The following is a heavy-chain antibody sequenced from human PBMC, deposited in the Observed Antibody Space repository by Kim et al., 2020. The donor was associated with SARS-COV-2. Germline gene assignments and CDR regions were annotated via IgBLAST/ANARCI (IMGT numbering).Heavy chain of an antibody. V-gene: IGHV3-30*02. J-gene: IGHJ6*02. CDR3: AKDLTPVTTSYYYYGMDV. Sequence: KGRFTIARENSKNTLYLQMNSLRAEDTAVYYCAKDLTPVTTSYYYYGMDVWGQGTTVTVSS. D-gene: IGHD4-17*01.